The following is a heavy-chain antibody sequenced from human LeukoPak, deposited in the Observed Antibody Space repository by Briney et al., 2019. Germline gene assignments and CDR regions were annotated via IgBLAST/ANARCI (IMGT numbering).Heavy chain of an antibody. CDR1: GGTFRRYA. CDR3: ARTEEHGVDFDY. D-gene: IGHD4-17*01. J-gene: IGHJ4*02. CDR2: NIPIFDTA. V-gene: IGHV1-69*05. Sequence: SVKVSCKASGGTFRRYAISWVPQAPAQGLEWMGGNIPIFDTANYAQQLQRRDTMPTDTSTSTEYMELRSLRSDDAAVYYCARTEEHGVDFDYWGQGTLVTVSS.